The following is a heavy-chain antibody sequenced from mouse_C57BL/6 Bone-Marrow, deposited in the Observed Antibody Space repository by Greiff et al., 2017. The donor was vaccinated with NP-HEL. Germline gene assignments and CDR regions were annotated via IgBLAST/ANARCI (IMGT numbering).Heavy chain of an antibody. V-gene: IGHV1-72*01. CDR2: IDPNSGGT. CDR1: RYTFPSYW. CDR3: ARLGYSNYGYIDV. Sequence: QVQLQQPGAELLKSGASVKLSCKASRYTFPSYWLHWVKQRPGRGLEWIGRIDPNSGGTKYNEKFKSKATLTVDKPSSTAYMQLSSLTSEDSSVYYCARLGYSNYGYIDVWAEVAPVTISS. J-gene: IGHJ1*01. D-gene: IGHD2-5*01.